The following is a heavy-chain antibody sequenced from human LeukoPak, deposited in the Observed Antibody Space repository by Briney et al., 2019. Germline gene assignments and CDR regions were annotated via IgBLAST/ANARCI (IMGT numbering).Heavy chain of an antibody. D-gene: IGHD3-3*01. CDR2: ISSSSSYI. J-gene: IGHJ6*03. Sequence: GGSLRLSCAASGFTFSSYSMNWVRQAPGKGLEWVSSISSSSSYIYYADSVKGRFTISRDNAKNSLYLQMNSLRAEDTAVYYCAKNQNDFWSGPYYYYMDVWGKGTTVTISS. V-gene: IGHV3-21*01. CDR3: AKNQNDFWSGPYYYYMDV. CDR1: GFTFSSYS.